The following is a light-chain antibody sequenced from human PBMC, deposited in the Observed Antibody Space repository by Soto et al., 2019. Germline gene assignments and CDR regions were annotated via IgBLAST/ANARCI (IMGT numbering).Light chain of an antibody. Sequence: QSALTQPASVSGSPGQSITMSCTDVGFYGLVSWYQQYPGKVPKLMIYDVSQRPSGVSDRFSGSKSGNTAYLTISALQADDEADYYCSLDGGSSNYVFGTGTKLTVL. CDR3: SLDGGSSNYV. J-gene: IGLJ1*01. CDR2: DVS. V-gene: IGLV2-23*02. CDR1: VGFYGL.